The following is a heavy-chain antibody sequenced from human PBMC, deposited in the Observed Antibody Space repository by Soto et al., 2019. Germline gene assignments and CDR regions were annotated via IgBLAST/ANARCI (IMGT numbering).Heavy chain of an antibody. CDR3: ARDRRDIVATIYYYYYMDV. J-gene: IGHJ6*03. CDR2: IYYSGST. D-gene: IGHD5-12*01. Sequence: SETLSLTCTVSGGSVSSGSYYWSWIRQPPGKGLEWIGYIYYSGSTNYNPSLKRRVTISVDTSKNQFSLKLSSVTAADTAVYYCARDRRDIVATIYYYYYMDVWGKGTTVTVSS. V-gene: IGHV4-61*01. CDR1: GGSVSSGSYY.